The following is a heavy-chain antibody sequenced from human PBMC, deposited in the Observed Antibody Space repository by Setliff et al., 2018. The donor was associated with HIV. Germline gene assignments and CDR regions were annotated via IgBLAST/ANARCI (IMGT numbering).Heavy chain of an antibody. V-gene: IGHV4-31*03. CDR1: GDSISSGGYY. D-gene: IGHD3-3*01. J-gene: IGHJ6*03. CDR3: ARGVVDYDFWSGSGDYYYMDV. Sequence: SETLSLTCTVSGDSISSGGYYWSWIRQHSGKGLEWIGYIYYSGNTYYNPSLKRRVSMSIDTSKNQFSLKMSSVTAADTAVYYCARGVVDYDFWSGSGDYYYMDVWGKGTTVTVSS. CDR2: IYYSGNT.